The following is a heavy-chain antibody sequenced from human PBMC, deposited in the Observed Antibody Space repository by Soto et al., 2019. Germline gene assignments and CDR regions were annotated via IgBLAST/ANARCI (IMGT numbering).Heavy chain of an antibody. J-gene: IGHJ4*02. CDR2: IYYGGST. Sequence: SETLSLTCTVSGDSISTDYWSWIRQSPGKGLEWIGFIYYGGSTNYSPSLKSRVTISVDKSKNQFSLKLSSVTAADTAVYYCAAYYYYRCNYWGQGTLVTVSS. V-gene: IGHV4-59*12. D-gene: IGHD3-10*01. CDR1: GDSISTDY. CDR3: AAYYYYRCNY.